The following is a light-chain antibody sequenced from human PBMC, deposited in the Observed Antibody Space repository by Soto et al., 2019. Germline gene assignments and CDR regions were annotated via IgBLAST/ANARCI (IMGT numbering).Light chain of an antibody. CDR3: QQYNNYWT. V-gene: IGKV1-8*01. Sequence: ILLPQTPSSLSASTGARVTIPCRASQGISSYLAWYQQKPGKAPKLLIYAASTLQSGVPSRFSGSGSGTDFTLTISSLQPDDFATYYCQQYNNYWTFGQGTKVDIK. J-gene: IGKJ1*01. CDR1: QGISSY. CDR2: AAS.